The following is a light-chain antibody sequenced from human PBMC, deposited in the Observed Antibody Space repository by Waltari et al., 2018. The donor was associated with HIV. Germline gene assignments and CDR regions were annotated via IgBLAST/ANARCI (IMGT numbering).Light chain of an antibody. CDR2: GAF. CDR1: QSVSSSY. Sequence: EIVLTQSPGTLSLSPGERVTLSCRASQSVSSSYLAWYQQKPGQAPRLLIYGAFIRATGIPDRFSGSGSGTDFTLTISRLEPEDFAVYYCQQYGGSPRTFGQGTKVEIK. V-gene: IGKV3-20*01. J-gene: IGKJ1*01. CDR3: QQYGGSPRT.